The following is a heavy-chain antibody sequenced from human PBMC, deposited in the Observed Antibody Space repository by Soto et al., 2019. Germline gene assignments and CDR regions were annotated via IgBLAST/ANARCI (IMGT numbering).Heavy chain of an antibody. CDR2: IYHSGST. D-gene: IGHD4-17*01. CDR3: ARGAATVTPGWFDP. CDR1: GYSISSGYY. V-gene: IGHV4-38-2*01. J-gene: IGHJ5*02. Sequence: SETLSLTCAVSGYSISSGYYWGWIRQTPGKGLEWIASIYHSGSTYYNPSLYSRVTISVDTSKNQFSLKLTSVTAADTAVYYCARGAATVTPGWFDPWGQGIMVTSPQ.